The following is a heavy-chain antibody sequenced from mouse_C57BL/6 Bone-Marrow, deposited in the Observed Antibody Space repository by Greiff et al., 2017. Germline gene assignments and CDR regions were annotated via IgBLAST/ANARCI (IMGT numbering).Heavy chain of an antibody. D-gene: IGHD1-1*01. V-gene: IGHV5-6*01. CDR3: ARLGTTVGLDV. CDR1: GFTFSSYG. J-gene: IGHJ1*03. CDR2: ISSGGSYT. Sequence: QLQESGGDLVKPGGSLKLSCAASGFTFSSYGMSWVRQTPDKRLEWVATISSGGSYTYYPDSVKGRFTISRDNAKNTLYLQMSSLKSEDTAMYYGARLGTTVGLDVWGTGTTVTVSS.